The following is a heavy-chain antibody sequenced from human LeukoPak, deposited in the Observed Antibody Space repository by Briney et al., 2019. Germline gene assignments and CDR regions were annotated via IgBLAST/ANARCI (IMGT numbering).Heavy chain of an antibody. Sequence: GGSLRLSCAASGFTFSSYSMTWVRRAPGKGLEWVSSISSSSSYIYYADSVKGRFTISRDNAKNSLYLQMNSLRAEDTAVYYCARDPVGATHYWGQGTLVTVSS. CDR3: ARDPVGATHY. D-gene: IGHD1-26*01. CDR1: GFTFSSYS. J-gene: IGHJ4*02. CDR2: ISSSSSYI. V-gene: IGHV3-21*01.